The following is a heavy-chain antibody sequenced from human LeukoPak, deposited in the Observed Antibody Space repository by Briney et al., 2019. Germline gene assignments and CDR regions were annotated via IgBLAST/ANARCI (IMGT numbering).Heavy chain of an antibody. Sequence: SETLSLTCAVYGGSFSGYYWSWIRQPPGKGLEWIGEINHSGSTNYNPSLKSRVTISVDTSKNQFSLKLSSVTAADTAVYYCARGQISSGWCLNDAFDIWGQGTMVTVSS. CDR1: GGSFSGYY. V-gene: IGHV4-34*01. J-gene: IGHJ3*02. D-gene: IGHD6-19*01. CDR2: INHSGST. CDR3: ARGQISSGWCLNDAFDI.